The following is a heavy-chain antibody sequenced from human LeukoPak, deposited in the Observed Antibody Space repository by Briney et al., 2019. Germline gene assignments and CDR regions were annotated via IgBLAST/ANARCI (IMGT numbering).Heavy chain of an antibody. CDR3: ASESAFGGVIVNVY. V-gene: IGHV3-21*01. Sequence: RSGGSLRLSCAASGFTFSSYSMSWVRQAPGKGLEWVSSISSSSSYIYYADSVKGRFTISRDNAKNSLYLQMNSLRAEDTAVYYCASESAFGGVIVNVYWGQGTLVTVSS. CDR1: GFTFSSYS. J-gene: IGHJ4*02. D-gene: IGHD3-16*02. CDR2: ISSSSSYI.